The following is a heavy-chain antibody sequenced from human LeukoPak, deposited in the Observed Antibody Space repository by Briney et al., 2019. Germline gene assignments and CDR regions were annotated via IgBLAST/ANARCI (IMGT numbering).Heavy chain of an antibody. D-gene: IGHD1-26*01. CDR2: IFYSGST. V-gene: IGHV4-39*07. J-gene: IGHJ3*02. Sequence: SETLSLTCTVSGGSISSSSYYWGWIRQPPGKGLEWIGSIFYSGSTYYNPSLRSRVTISVDTSKNQFSLKLSSVTAADTAVYYCARVGYSGIRSAFDIWGQGTMVTVSS. CDR3: ARVGYSGIRSAFDI. CDR1: GGSISSSSYY.